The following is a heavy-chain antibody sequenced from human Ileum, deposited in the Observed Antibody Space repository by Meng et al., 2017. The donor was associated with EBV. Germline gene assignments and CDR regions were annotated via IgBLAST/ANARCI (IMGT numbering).Heavy chain of an antibody. J-gene: IGHJ4*02. CDR2: INVGVGYT. CDR1: GYAFTSYI. Sequence: VRVVRSGAGVKNPGASVKVSCKDSGYAFTSYILHWVRQAPRQRLEWMGWINVGVGYTKYSQKFQGRVTISSDTSATTAYMELSSLRSEDTAVYYCASRPENDVGPFDYWGQGTLVTVSS. CDR3: ASRPENDVGPFDY. D-gene: IGHD1-14*01. V-gene: IGHV1-3*01.